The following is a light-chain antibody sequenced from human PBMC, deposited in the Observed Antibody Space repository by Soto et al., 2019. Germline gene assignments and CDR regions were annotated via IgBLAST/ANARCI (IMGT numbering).Light chain of an antibody. CDR3: QQRSSWPWT. CDR2: FGS. V-gene: IGKV3-11*01. CDR1: HSVGSL. J-gene: IGKJ1*01. Sequence: EIGLTQSPATLSLSPGDRATLSCRASHSVGSLLAWYRQKPGQAPRLLIYFGSNRAAGIPPRFSGSGSGTEFTLTIDSLQPEDFALFYCQQRSSWPWTFGQGTRVEVK.